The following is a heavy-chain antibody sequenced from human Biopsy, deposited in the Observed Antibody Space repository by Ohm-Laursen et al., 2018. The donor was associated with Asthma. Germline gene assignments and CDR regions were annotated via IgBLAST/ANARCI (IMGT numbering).Heavy chain of an antibody. J-gene: IGHJ6*02. CDR2: ISVYNGNT. V-gene: IGHV1-18*01. CDR3: ARAVDYSHYYGIDV. Sequence: ASGKVSCKTSGYTFNSAGITWVRQASGQGLEWMGWISVYNGNTKVAQKLQDRVTMITDTSTSTAYMELRSLRSDDTAVYFCARAVDYSHYYGIDVWGQGTTVTVS. D-gene: IGHD3-10*01. CDR1: GYTFNSAG.